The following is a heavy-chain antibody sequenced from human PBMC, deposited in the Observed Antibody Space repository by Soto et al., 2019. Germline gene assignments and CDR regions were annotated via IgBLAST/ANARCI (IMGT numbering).Heavy chain of an antibody. D-gene: IGHD6-19*01. CDR1: EFTFSSFG. CDR3: AKPTVPFGRTVVAGPFDN. Sequence: PGGSLSLSCPASEFTFSSFGMHWVRQAPGKGLEWVAVILYDGSNKYYADSVKGRFTISRDNSKNTLYLQMNSLRAEDTAVFYCAKPTVPFGRTVVAGPFDNWGQGTLVTVSS. V-gene: IGHV3-30*18. J-gene: IGHJ4*02. CDR2: ILYDGSNK.